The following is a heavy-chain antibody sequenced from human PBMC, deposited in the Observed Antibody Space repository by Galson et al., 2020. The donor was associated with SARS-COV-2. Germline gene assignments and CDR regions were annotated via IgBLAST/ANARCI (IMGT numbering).Heavy chain of an antibody. V-gene: IGHV3-49*04. CDR1: GFTFGDYA. D-gene: IGHD3-3*01. Sequence: TGGSLRLSCTASGFTFGDYAMSWVRQAPGKGLEWVGFIRSKAYGGTTEYAASVKGRFTISRDDSKSIAYLQMNSLKTEDTAVYYCTRDNFWSGYSGYWGQGTLVTVSP. CDR2: IRSKAYGGTT. J-gene: IGHJ4*02. CDR3: TRDNFWSGYSGY.